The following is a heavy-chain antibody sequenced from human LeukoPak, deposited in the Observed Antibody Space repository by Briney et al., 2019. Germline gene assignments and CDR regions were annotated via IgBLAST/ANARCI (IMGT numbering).Heavy chain of an antibody. D-gene: IGHD3-22*01. CDR2: IYYSGST. J-gene: IGHJ4*02. CDR1: GGSISSYY. V-gene: IGHV4-59*01. CDR3: ARHDPSGYYYDY. Sequence: SETLSLTCTVSGGSISSYYWSWIRQPPGKGLEWIGYIYYSGSTNYNPSLRSRVTISVDTSKNEFSLKPSSVTAADTAVYYCARHDPSGYYYDYWGQGTLVTVSS.